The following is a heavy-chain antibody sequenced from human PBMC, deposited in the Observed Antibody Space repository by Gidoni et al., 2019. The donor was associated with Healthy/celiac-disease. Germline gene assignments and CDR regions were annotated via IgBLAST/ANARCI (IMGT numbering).Heavy chain of an antibody. CDR1: GGSFSGYY. Sequence: QVQLHQWGAGLLRPSETLSLTFAVYGGSFSGYYWSWIRQPPGKGLEWIGELNHSGSTNYNPYIKSRVTISVDTSKNQFSLKLSSVTAADTAVYYCARGGAAAGTRWFDPWGQGTLVTVSS. CDR3: ARGGAAAGTRWFDP. D-gene: IGHD6-13*01. V-gene: IGHV4-34*01. CDR2: LNHSGST. J-gene: IGHJ5*02.